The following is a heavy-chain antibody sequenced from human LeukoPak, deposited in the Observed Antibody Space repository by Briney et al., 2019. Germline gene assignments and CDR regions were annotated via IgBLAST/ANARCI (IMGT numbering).Heavy chain of an antibody. Sequence: PGGPLRLSCAASGFTFSSYGMSWVRQAPGKGLEWVSAISGSGGSTYYADSVKGRFTISRDNSKNTLYLQMNSLRAEDTAVYYCAKEYGIAAAGTGRPFDYWGQGTLVTVSS. CDR3: AKEYGIAAAGTGRPFDY. J-gene: IGHJ4*02. D-gene: IGHD6-13*01. CDR1: GFTFSSYG. CDR2: ISGSGGST. V-gene: IGHV3-23*01.